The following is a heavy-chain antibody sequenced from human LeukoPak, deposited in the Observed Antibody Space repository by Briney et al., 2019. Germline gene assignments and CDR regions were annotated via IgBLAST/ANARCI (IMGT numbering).Heavy chain of an antibody. Sequence: SETLSLTCAVSGGSISSGGYSWSWIRQPPGKGLEWIGYIYHSGNTYYNPSLKTRLIMSVDTSKNQFSLKLSSVTAADTAVYYCARHYVAAAGNWLGPWGQGTLVTVSS. J-gene: IGHJ5*02. CDR3: ARHYVAAAGNWLGP. CDR1: GGSISSGGYS. D-gene: IGHD2-2*01. CDR2: IYHSGNT. V-gene: IGHV4-30-2*03.